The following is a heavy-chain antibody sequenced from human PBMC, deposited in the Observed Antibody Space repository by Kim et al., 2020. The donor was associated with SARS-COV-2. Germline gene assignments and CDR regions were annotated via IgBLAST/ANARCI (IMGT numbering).Heavy chain of an antibody. Sequence: SETLSLTCAVYGGSFSGYYWSWIRQPPGKGLEWIGEINHSGSTNYNPSLKSRVTISVDTSKNQFSLKLSSVTAADTAVYYCARGWGSSWYREMPGRVYFQHWGQGTLVTVSS. CDR3: ARGWGSSWYREMPGRVYFQH. CDR1: GGSFSGYY. CDR2: INHSGST. J-gene: IGHJ1*01. V-gene: IGHV4-34*01. D-gene: IGHD6-13*01.